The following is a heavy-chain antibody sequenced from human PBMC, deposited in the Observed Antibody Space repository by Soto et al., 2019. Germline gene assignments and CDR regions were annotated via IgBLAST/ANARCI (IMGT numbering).Heavy chain of an antibody. J-gene: IGHJ5*02. CDR1: GASIGSGDDY. V-gene: IGHV4-30-4*08. D-gene: IGHD3-3*01. CDR3: ARDLRFLEWLSWFDP. Sequence: LSLTCSVSGASIGSGDDYWTWILQSPGKGLEWIGYISDSGSTFYNPSLRSRLTIALDTSKNHFSLKLNSVTAADTAVYYCARDLRFLEWLSWFDPWGQGTLVTVSS. CDR2: ISDSGST.